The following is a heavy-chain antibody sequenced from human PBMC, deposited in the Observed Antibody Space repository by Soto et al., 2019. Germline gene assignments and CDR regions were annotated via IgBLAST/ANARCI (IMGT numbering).Heavy chain of an antibody. Sequence: EVQLVDSGGGLVKPGGSLRLSCAASGFTFSSYSMVWVRQAPEKGLEWVSSIGGSSGHIYYADSLKGRFTISRDNAKNSLYLQMNSVRVDDKAVYYCARTNGAYSNYFDYWGQGTLVTVSS. CDR3: ARTNGAYSNYFDY. J-gene: IGHJ4*02. CDR1: GFTFSSYS. D-gene: IGHD2-8*01. CDR2: IGGSSGHI. V-gene: IGHV3-21*01.